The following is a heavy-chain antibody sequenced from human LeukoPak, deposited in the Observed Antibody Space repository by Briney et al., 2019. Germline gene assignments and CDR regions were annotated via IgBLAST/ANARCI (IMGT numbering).Heavy chain of an antibody. D-gene: IGHD3-22*01. CDR2: FVPIFGTA. CDR3: AGSNYYDSSGYYHYFDY. CDR1: GGTFSSYT. J-gene: IGHJ4*02. Sequence: SSVKVSCKASGGTFSSYTISWVRQGPGQGLEWMGGFVPIFGTANYAQKFQGRVTITTDESTSTAYMELSSLRSEDTAVYYCAGSNYYDSSGYYHYFDYWGQGTLVTVSS. V-gene: IGHV1-69*05.